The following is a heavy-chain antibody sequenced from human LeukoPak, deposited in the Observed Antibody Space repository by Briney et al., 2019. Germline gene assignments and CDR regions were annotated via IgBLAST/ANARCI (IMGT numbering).Heavy chain of an antibody. CDR1: VISVSSNY. J-gene: IGHJ4*02. Sequence: GGSLRLSCAASVISVSSNYMNWVRQAPGQGLEWVSVIYSGGSTYYADSVKGRFTISRDNSKNTLYLQMNSLRAEDTAVYYCAKGITMIVAPLGYWGQGTLVTVSS. CDR3: AKGITMIVAPLGY. V-gene: IGHV3-53*01. CDR2: IYSGGST. D-gene: IGHD3-22*01.